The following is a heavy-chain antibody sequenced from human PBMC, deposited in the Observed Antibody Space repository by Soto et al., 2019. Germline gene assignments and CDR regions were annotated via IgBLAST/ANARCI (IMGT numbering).Heavy chain of an antibody. D-gene: IGHD3-3*01. CDR1: GYTFTSYY. Sequence: ASVKVSCKASGYTFTSYYMHWVRQAPGQGLEWMGIINPSGGSTSYAQKFQGRVTMTRDTSTSTVYMELSSLRSEDTAVYYCGDQRGMTILKDPYGMDVWGQGTTVTVSS. CDR3: GDQRGMTILKDPYGMDV. J-gene: IGHJ6*02. V-gene: IGHV1-46*01. CDR2: INPSGGST.